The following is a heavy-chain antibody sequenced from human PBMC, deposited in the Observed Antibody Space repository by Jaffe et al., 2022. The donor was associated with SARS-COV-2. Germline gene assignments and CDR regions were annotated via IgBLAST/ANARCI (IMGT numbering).Heavy chain of an antibody. CDR2: IYWDDDK. J-gene: IGHJ6*03. CDR1: GFSLSTVGVG. Sequence: QITLKESGPTLVKPTQTLTLTCTFSGFSLSTVGVGVAWIRQPSGKALEWVAVIYWDDDKRYIPSLKSRLTITKDTSKNQVVLTMTNMDAVDTGTYYCAHSRIAAAAKALYYYDMAVWGKGTTVTVSS. V-gene: IGHV2-5*02. D-gene: IGHD6-13*01. CDR3: AHSRIAAAAKALYYYDMAV.